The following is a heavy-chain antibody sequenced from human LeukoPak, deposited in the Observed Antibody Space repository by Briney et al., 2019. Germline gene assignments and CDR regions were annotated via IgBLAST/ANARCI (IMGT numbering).Heavy chain of an antibody. CDR2: ISSSSSYI. CDR3: ARVVCSSTSCYHYYYYYGMDV. D-gene: IGHD2-2*01. CDR1: GFTFSSYS. V-gene: IGHV3-21*01. J-gene: IGHJ6*02. Sequence: PGGSLRLSCAASGFTFSSYSMNWVRQAPGKGLEWVSSISSSSSYIYYADSVKGRFTISRDNAKNSLYLRMNSLRAEDTAVYYCARVVCSSTSCYHYYYYYGMDVWGQGTTVTVSS.